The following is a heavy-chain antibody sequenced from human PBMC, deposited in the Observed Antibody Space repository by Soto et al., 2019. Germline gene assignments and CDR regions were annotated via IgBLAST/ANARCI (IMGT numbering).Heavy chain of an antibody. D-gene: IGHD2-15*01. Sequence: ASVKVSCKASGYTFTSYAIRWVRQAPGQGLEWMGWINPNSGGTNYAQKFQGWVTMTRDTSISTAYMELSRLRSEDTAVYYCARDLGYPLPDYWGQGTLVTVSS. CDR2: INPNSGGT. CDR3: ARDLGYPLPDY. V-gene: IGHV1-2*04. J-gene: IGHJ4*02. CDR1: GYTFTSYA.